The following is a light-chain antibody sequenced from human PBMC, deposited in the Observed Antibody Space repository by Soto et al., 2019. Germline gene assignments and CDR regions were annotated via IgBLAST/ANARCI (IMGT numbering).Light chain of an antibody. CDR1: SSDVCGYNY. Sequence: QSALTQPASVSGSPGQSITISCTGTSSDVCGYNYVSWYQQHPGKAPKLMIYDVSNRPSGVSNRFSGSKSGNTASLTISGLQAEDEADYYCSSYTSSTTLKVFGGGTKLTVL. CDR2: DVS. J-gene: IGLJ2*01. V-gene: IGLV2-14*03. CDR3: SSYTSSTTLKV.